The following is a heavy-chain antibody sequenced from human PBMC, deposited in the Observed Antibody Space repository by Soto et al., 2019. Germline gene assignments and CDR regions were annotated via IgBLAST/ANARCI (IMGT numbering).Heavy chain of an antibody. Sequence: VQLVESGGGVVQPGRSLRLSCAASGFTFSSYAMHWVRQAPGKGLEWVAVISYDGSNKYYADSVKGRFTISRDNSKNTLYLQMNSLRAEDTAVYYCARDPGYSSSWSLAYYFDYWGQGTLVTVSS. J-gene: IGHJ4*02. V-gene: IGHV3-30-3*01. D-gene: IGHD6-13*01. CDR1: GFTFSSYA. CDR2: ISYDGSNK. CDR3: ARDPGYSSSWSLAYYFDY.